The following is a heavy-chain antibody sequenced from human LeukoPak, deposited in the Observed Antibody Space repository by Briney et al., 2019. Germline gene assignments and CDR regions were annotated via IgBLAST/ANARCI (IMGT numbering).Heavy chain of an antibody. CDR3: ARVGSPPWSYYYYMDV. V-gene: IGHV3-48*01. Sequence: GGSLRLSCEASGFTFSSYSMNWVRQAPGKGLEWVSYISSSGSTIYYADSVKGRFTISRDNAKNSLYLQMNSLRAEDTAVYYCARVGSPPWSYYYYMDVWGKGTTVTVSS. J-gene: IGHJ6*03. CDR1: GFTFSSYS. D-gene: IGHD1-26*01. CDR2: ISSSGSTI.